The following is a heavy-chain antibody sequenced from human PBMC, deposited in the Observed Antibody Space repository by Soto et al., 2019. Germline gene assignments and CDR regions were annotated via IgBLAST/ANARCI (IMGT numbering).Heavy chain of an antibody. D-gene: IGHD6-19*01. CDR3: ARLSSGWENTFDY. V-gene: IGHV1-3*01. J-gene: IGHJ4*02. CDR1: GYTFTSYA. CDR2: INAGNGNT. Sequence: ASVKVSCKASGYTFTSYAMHWVRQAPGQRLEWMGWINAGNGNTKYSQKFQGRVTITRDTSASTAYMELGSLRSEDTAVYYCARLSSGWENTFDYWGQGTLVTVSS.